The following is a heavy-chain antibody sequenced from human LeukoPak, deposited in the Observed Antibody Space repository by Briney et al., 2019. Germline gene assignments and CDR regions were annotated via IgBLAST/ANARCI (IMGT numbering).Heavy chain of an antibody. V-gene: IGHV1-18*04. Sequence: GASVKVSCKASGYTFTGYYMHWVRQAPGQGLEWMGWISAYNGNTNYAQKLQGRVTMTTDTSTSTAYMELRSLRSDDTAVYYCARDLAARPSLGIDYWGQGTLVTVSS. CDR1: GYTFTGYY. J-gene: IGHJ4*02. CDR3: ARDLAARPSLGIDY. CDR2: ISAYNGNT. D-gene: IGHD6-6*01.